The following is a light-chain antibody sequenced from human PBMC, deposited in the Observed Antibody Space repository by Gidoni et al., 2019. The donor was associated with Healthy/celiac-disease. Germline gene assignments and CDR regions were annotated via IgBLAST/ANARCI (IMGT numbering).Light chain of an antibody. CDR2: EVS. J-gene: IGLJ3*02. V-gene: IGLV2-14*01. Sequence: QSALTQPASVSGSPGQSITISCTRTSSDVGGYNYVSWYQQHPGKAPKLMIDEVSNRPSGVSNRFSGSKSGNTASLTISGRQAEDEADYYCSSYTSGSTLVFGGGTKLTVL. CDR3: SSYTSGSTLV. CDR1: SSDVGGYNY.